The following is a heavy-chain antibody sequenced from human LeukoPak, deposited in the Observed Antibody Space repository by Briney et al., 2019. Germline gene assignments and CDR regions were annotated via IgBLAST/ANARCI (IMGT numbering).Heavy chain of an antibody. D-gene: IGHD2-15*01. Sequence: GESLKISCKGSGSCFTSYWIGGVRPMPGKGLGWMGISYPGDSDTRYSPSFQGQVTISADKSISTAYLQWSSLKASDTAMYYCASSYCSGGSCYSYFDYWGQGTLVTVSS. CDR1: GSCFTSYW. CDR2: SYPGDSDT. V-gene: IGHV5-51*01. CDR3: ASSYCSGGSCYSYFDY. J-gene: IGHJ4*02.